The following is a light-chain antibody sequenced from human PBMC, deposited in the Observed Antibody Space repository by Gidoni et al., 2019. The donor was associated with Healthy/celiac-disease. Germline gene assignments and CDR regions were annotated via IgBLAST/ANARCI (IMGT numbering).Light chain of an antibody. CDR1: SSNIGSNT. CDR2: SNN. Sequence: QSVLTQPPSASGTPGQRVTIPCSGSSSNIGSNTVNWYQLLTGTAPKLLIYSNNQRPSGFPDRFSGSKSGTSASLAISGLQSEDEADYYCAAWDDSMNGYVLGTGTKVTVL. CDR3: AAWDDSMNGYV. J-gene: IGLJ1*01. V-gene: IGLV1-44*01.